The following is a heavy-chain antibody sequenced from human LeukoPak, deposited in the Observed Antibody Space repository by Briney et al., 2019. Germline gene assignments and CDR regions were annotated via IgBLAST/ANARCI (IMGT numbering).Heavy chain of an antibody. Sequence: PSGTLSLTCTVSGGSISSSSYYWGWIRQPPGKGLEWIGYINYSGFTKYNPSVKSRITLSVDTPKNQFSLNLTSVTAADTAIYYCARHVKIPVAGFDYWGQGTPVTVSS. D-gene: IGHD6-19*01. J-gene: IGHJ4*02. V-gene: IGHV4-61*05. CDR2: INYSGFT. CDR3: ARHVKIPVAGFDY. CDR1: GGSISSSSYY.